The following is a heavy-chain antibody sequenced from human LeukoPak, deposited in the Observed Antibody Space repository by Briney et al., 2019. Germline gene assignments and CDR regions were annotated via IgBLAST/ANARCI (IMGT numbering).Heavy chain of an antibody. CDR3: ARRHSGSYLGTDY. Sequence: ASVKVSCKASGYTFTDYYMHWVREAPGQGLEWMGWINPNSGGTKYAQKFQGRVTMTRDTSISTAYMELSRLRSDDTGVYYCARRHSGSYLGTDYWGQGTLVTVSS. CDR2: INPNSGGT. D-gene: IGHD1-26*01. V-gene: IGHV1-2*02. CDR1: GYTFTDYY. J-gene: IGHJ4*02.